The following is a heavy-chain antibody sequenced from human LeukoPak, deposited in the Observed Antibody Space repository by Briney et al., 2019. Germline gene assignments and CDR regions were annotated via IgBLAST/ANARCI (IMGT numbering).Heavy chain of an antibody. D-gene: IGHD3-22*01. V-gene: IGHV3-48*03. CDR1: GFTFSSYE. Sequence: GGSLRLSCAASGFTFSSYEMNWVRQAPGKGLEWVSYISSSGSTIYYADSVKGRFTISRDNAKNSLYLQMNSLRAEDTAVYYCAKDDDSTPLDYWGQGTLVTVSS. CDR3: AKDDDSTPLDY. CDR2: ISSSGSTI. J-gene: IGHJ4*02.